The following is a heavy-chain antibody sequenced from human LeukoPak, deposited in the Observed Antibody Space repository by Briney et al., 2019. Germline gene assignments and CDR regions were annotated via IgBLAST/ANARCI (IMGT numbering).Heavy chain of an antibody. V-gene: IGHV4-59*01. CDR3: VTGYYEPFDN. J-gene: IGHJ4*02. Sequence: PSETLSLTCSVSGASLSSYYWGWIRQSPGKGLDWLGYISDTGKTDYNPSLKSRGTLSLDTSKNQFSLRLTSVTAADTAVYYCVTGYYEPFDNWGQGTLVTVSS. CDR2: ISDTGKT. D-gene: IGHD3-3*01. CDR1: GASLSSYY.